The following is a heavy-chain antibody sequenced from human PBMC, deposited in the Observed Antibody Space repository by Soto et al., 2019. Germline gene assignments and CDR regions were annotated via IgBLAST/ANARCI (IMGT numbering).Heavy chain of an antibody. D-gene: IGHD3-16*02. CDR2: IYYSGST. V-gene: IGHV4-39*01. CDR3: ARLDPSYYFDY. Sequence: TSETMSLTCTVAGGSISSSGYYCGWIRQPPGKGLEWIGSIYYSGSTYYNPSLKSRVTISVDTSKNQFSLKLSSVTAADTAVYYCARLDPSYYFDYWGQGTLVTVSS. CDR1: GGSISSSGYY. J-gene: IGHJ4*02.